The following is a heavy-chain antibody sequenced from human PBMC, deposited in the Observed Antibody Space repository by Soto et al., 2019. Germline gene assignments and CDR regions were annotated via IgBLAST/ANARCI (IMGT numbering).Heavy chain of an antibody. Sequence: QLQLQESGPGLVKPSETLSLTCTVSGGSISSSSYYWGWIRQPPGKGLEWIGSIYYSGSTYYNPSPKSRVTISVDTSKNQFSLKLSSVTAADTAVYYCARALYDYVWGSYRPIMVGWFDPWGQGTLVTVSS. J-gene: IGHJ5*02. D-gene: IGHD3-16*02. CDR3: ARALYDYVWGSYRPIMVGWFDP. CDR2: IYYSGST. CDR1: GGSISSSSYY. V-gene: IGHV4-39*01.